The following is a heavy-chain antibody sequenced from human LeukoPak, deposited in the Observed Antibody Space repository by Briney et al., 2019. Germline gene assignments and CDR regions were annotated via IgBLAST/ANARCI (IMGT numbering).Heavy chain of an antibody. CDR2: IYYSGST. CDR1: GGSISSSSYY. V-gene: IGHV4-39*07. CDR3: ADLQYYYDSSGSSGSRINDY. Sequence: SETLSLTCTVSGGSISSSSYYWGWIRQPPGKGLEWIGSIYYSGSTYYNPSLKSRVTISVDTSKNQFSLKLCSVTAADTAVYYCADLQYYYDSSGSSGSRINDYWGQGTLVTVSS. D-gene: IGHD3-22*01. J-gene: IGHJ4*02.